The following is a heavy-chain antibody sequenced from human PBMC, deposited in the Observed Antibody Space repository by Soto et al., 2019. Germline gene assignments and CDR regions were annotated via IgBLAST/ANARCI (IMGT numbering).Heavy chain of an antibody. J-gene: IGHJ6*02. CDR3: ARDVWGMSGYDYYYYGMDV. V-gene: IGHV3-30-3*01. Sequence: PGGSLRLSCAASGFTFSSYAMHWVRQAPGKGLEWVAVISYDGSNKYYADSVKGRFTISRDNSKNTLYLQMNSLRAEDTAVYYCARDVWGMSGYDYYYYGMDVWGQGTTVTVSS. CDR2: ISYDGSNK. CDR1: GFTFSSYA. D-gene: IGHD5-12*01.